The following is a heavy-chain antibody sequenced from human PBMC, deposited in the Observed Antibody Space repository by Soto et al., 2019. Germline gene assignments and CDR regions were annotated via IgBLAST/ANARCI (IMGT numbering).Heavy chain of an antibody. V-gene: IGHV5-51*01. J-gene: IGHJ3*01. Sequence: GESLKISCEASGYRFSGSWIGWVRQRPGKGLEWMGIIYPDDSDIRYSPSFQGQVTISADKSLTAVFLHWGSLKASDTAIYYCTRGAYYDSSGLVAYVWGPGKLVTVS. CDR3: TRGAYYDSSGLVAYV. CDR1: GYRFSGSW. D-gene: IGHD3-22*01. CDR2: IYPDDSDI.